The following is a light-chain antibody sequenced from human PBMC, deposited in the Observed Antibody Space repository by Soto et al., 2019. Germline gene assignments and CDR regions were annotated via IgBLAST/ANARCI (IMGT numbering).Light chain of an antibody. CDR1: QSVSSN. J-gene: IGKJ1*01. CDR2: GAS. Sequence: EVVMTQSPATLSVSPGERATLSCRASQSVSSNLAWYQQKPGQAPRLFIYGASTRATGIPARFSGSGSGTEFTLTISSLQSEAFAVYYCQQYNNWPPWTFGQGTKVEIK. V-gene: IGKV3-15*01. CDR3: QQYNNWPPWT.